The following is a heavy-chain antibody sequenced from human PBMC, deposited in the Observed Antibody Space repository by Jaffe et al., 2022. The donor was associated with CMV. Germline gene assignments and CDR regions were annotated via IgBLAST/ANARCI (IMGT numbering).Heavy chain of an antibody. J-gene: IGHJ6*02. Sequence: QVQLVQSGAEVKKPGASVKVSCKASGYTFTSYYMHWVRQAPGQGLEWMGIINPSGGSTSYAQKFQGRVTMTRDTSTSTVYMELSSLRSEDTAVYYCARGYYYGSGSYFYGMDVWGQGTTVTVSS. V-gene: IGHV1-46*01. CDR2: INPSGGST. D-gene: IGHD3-10*01. CDR1: GYTFTSYY. CDR3: ARGYYYGSGSYFYGMDV.